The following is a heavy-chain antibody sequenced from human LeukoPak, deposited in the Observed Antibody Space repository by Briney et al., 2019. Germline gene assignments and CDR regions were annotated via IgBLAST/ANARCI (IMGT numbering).Heavy chain of an antibody. CDR2: INPNSGGT. Sequence: GASVKVSCKASGYTFTGYYMHWVRQAPGQGLEWMGWINPNSGGTNYAQKFQGRVTMTRDPSISTGYMELSRLRSDDTAVYYCATLVIAVAGGFGDYWGQGTLVTVSS. CDR3: ATLVIAVAGGFGDY. CDR1: GYTFTGYY. J-gene: IGHJ4*02. D-gene: IGHD6-19*01. V-gene: IGHV1-2*02.